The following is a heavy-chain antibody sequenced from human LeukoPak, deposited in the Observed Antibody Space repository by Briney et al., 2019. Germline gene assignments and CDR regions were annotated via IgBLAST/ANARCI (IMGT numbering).Heavy chain of an antibody. Sequence: SLRLSXAXXGFTFXSYAMSWVRQAPGKGQEWVSAISGSGGSTYYADSVKGRFTISRDNSKNTLYLQMNSLRAEDTAVYYCAKLSYYDSSGYHYWGQGTLVTVSS. V-gene: IGHV3-23*01. CDR1: GFTFXSYA. CDR2: ISGSGGST. J-gene: IGHJ4*02. D-gene: IGHD3-22*01. CDR3: AKLSYYDSSGYHY.